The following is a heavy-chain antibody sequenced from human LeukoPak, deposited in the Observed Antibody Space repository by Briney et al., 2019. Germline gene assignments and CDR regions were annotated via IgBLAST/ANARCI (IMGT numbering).Heavy chain of an antibody. CDR1: GGSISSGSYY. J-gene: IGHJ6*04. V-gene: IGHV4-61*02. CDR2: IYTSGST. D-gene: IGHD3-3*01. CDR3: ARDTERITILGVVIGPYGMDV. Sequence: SETLSLTCTVSGGSISSGSYYWSWIRQPAGKGLEWIGRIYTSGSTNYDPSLKSRVTISVDTSKNQFSLKLSSVTAADTAVYYCARDTERITILGVVIGPYGMDVWGKGTTVTVSS.